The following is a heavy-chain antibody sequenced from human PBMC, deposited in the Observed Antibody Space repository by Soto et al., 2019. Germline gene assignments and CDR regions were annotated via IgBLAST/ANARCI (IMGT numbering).Heavy chain of an antibody. J-gene: IGHJ6*02. CDR1: GYSFTSYW. CDR3: SKTATDRSSYGHYYYYYGMDV. V-gene: IGHV5-10-1*01. D-gene: IGHD6-6*01. Sequence: GESLKISCKGSGYSFTSYWISWVRQMPGKGLEWMGRIDPSDSYTNYSQSFQGHVTISADKSISTAYLHWSSLKASDTAMYYCSKTATDRSSYGHYYYYYGMDVWGQGTTVTVSS. CDR2: IDPSDSYT.